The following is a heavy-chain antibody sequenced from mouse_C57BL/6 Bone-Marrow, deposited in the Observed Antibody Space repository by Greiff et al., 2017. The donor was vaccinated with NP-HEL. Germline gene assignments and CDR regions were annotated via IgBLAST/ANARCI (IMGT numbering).Heavy chain of an antibody. D-gene: IGHD1-1*01. CDR3: ARIAPDYCGSSYSYFDV. J-gene: IGHJ1*03. V-gene: IGHV8-8*01. Sequence: QVTLKVSGPGILQPSQPLSLTCSFSGISLRTFGMGVGWIRQPSGTGLEWLAHIWWDDDKYYNPALKSRLTISKDTTKNQVFLKIANVDTADTATYYCARIAPDYCGSSYSYFDVWGTGTTVTVSS. CDR1: GISLRTFGMG. CDR2: IWWDDDK.